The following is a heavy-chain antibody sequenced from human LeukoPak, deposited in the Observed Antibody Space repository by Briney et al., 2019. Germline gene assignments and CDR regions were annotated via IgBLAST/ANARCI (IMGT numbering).Heavy chain of an antibody. D-gene: IGHD4-11*01. J-gene: IGHJ4*02. Sequence: PGGSLRLSCAASGFPFSIFALSWVRQAPGKGLEWVSVIYSGGSTYYADSVKGRFTISRDNSKNTLYLQMNSLRAEDTAVYYCARELSTVTTNHFDYWGQGTLVTVSS. CDR1: GFPFSIFA. CDR2: IYSGGST. CDR3: ARELSTVTTNHFDY. V-gene: IGHV3-66*02.